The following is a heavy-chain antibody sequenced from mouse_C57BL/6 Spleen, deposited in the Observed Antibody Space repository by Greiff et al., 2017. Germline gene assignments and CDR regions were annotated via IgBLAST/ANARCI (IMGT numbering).Heavy chain of an antibody. CDR1: GFNIKNNY. Sequence: EVKLMESVAELVRPGASVKLSCKASGFNIKNNYMHWVKQRPEQGLGWIGRIDPANGSTKYAPKFPGKATITADKSSNTAYLQLSSLTSEDSVFYCCDRGWWLVYAMDYWGQGTSVTVSS. D-gene: IGHD1-1*02. CDR2: IDPANGST. V-gene: IGHV14-3*01. J-gene: IGHJ4*01. CDR3: DRGWWLVYAMDY.